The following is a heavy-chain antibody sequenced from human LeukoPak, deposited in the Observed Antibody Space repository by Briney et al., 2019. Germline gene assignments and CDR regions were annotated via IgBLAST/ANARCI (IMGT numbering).Heavy chain of an antibody. CDR1: GFTFSNYG. Sequence: GGSLRLSCAASGFTFSNYGMHWVRQAPGKGLEWVAVIWYDGSNKYYADSVKGRFTISRDNSKNTLYLQMNSLRAEDTAVYYCARCSPLYSSSLPGYWGQGTLVTVSS. D-gene: IGHD6-13*01. CDR2: IWYDGSNK. V-gene: IGHV3-33*08. J-gene: IGHJ4*02. CDR3: ARCSPLYSSSLPGY.